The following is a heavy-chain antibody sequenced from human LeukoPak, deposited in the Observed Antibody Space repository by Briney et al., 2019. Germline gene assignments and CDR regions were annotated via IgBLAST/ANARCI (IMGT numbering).Heavy chain of an antibody. D-gene: IGHD1-1*01. CDR2: IYHSGST. V-gene: IGHV4-30-2*01. J-gene: IGHJ4*02. Sequence: TSQTLSLTCAVSSGSISSGGYSWSWIRQPPGKGLEWIGYIYHSGSTYYNPSLKSRVTMSVDRSKNQFSLKLSSVTAADTDVYYCARAASTTTLDYWGQGTLVTVSS. CDR1: SGSISSGGYS. CDR3: ARAASTTTLDY.